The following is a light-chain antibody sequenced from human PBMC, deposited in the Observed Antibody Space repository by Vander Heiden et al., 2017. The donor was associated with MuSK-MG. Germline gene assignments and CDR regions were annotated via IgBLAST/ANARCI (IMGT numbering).Light chain of an antibody. CDR1: QDISNY. CDR2: DAS. V-gene: IGKV1-33*01. J-gene: IGKJ3*01. Sequence: DIQLTQSPSSLSAFVGDRVTITCQASQDISNYLNWFQQKPGKAPKLLIYDASNLETGVPSRFSGSESATDFTLTINSLQPEDIGTYYCLQYDKAPFTFGPGTKVDFK. CDR3: LQYDKAPFT.